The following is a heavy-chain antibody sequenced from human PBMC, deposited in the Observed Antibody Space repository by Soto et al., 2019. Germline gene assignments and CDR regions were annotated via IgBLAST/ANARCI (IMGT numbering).Heavy chain of an antibody. V-gene: IGHV1-3*01. J-gene: IGHJ3*02. Sequence: ASVKVSCKASGYTFTSYAMHWMRQAPGQRLEWMGWINAGNGNTKYSQKFQGRVTITRDTSASTAYMELSSLRSEDTAVYYCARDSRLQDDAFDIWGQGTMVTVS. CDR3: ARDSRLQDDAFDI. CDR1: GYTFTSYA. CDR2: INAGNGNT.